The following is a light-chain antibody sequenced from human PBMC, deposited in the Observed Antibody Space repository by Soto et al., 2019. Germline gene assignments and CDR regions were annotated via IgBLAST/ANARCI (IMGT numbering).Light chain of an antibody. CDR3: QQFYSAPIT. Sequence: DIHMIQSPSSLSASFGDSVTITFRASQTIKNYLNWYQQKPGRAPNLLIYSASTLHSGVPSRFSGTKSATDFTLTITSLQPEDFATYYCQQFYSAPITFGQGTRLEIK. CDR2: SAS. V-gene: IGKV1-39*01. CDR1: QTIKNY. J-gene: IGKJ5*01.